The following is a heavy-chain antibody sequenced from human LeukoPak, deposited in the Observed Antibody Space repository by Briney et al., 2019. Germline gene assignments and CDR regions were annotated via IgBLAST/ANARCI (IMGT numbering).Heavy chain of an antibody. J-gene: IGHJ3*02. CDR1: GGSLSSYY. Sequence: SQTLSLTCTVSGGSLSSYYWSWVRQPPGKGLEWIGYIHYSGTTNYNPSLKTRFTISVDTSKSQFSLKLGSVTAADTAVYYCARGPLYDGRIGAAFDIWGEGTMVTVSS. CDR3: ARGPLYDGRIGAAFDI. CDR2: IHYSGTT. D-gene: IGHD3-22*01. V-gene: IGHV4-59*01.